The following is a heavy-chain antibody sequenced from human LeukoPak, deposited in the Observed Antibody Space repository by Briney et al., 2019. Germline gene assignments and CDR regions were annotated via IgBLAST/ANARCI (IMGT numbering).Heavy chain of an antibody. D-gene: IGHD3-22*01. CDR3: AKDQGEYYYDSSGYHGH. V-gene: IGHV3-23*01. Sequence: GSLRLSCAASGFTFSSYAMSWVRQAPGKGLEWVSAISGSGGSTYYADSVKGRFTISRDNSKNTLYLQMNSLRAEDTAVYYCAKDQGEYYYDSSGYHGHWGQGTLVTVSS. CDR2: ISGSGGST. J-gene: IGHJ4*02. CDR1: GFTFSSYA.